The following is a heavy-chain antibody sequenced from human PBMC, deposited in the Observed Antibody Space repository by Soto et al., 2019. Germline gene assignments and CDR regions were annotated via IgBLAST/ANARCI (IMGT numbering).Heavy chain of an antibody. D-gene: IGHD6-13*01. CDR1: GFTFSSYS. J-gene: IGHJ3*02. CDR2: ISSSSSYI. V-gene: IGHV3-21*01. Sequence: PVGSLRLSCAAYGFTFSSYSMNWVRQAPGKGLEWVSSISSSSSYIYYADSVKGRFTISRDNAKNSLYLQMNSLRAEDTAVYYCARDQGYSSSWSDAFDIWGQGTMVTVSS. CDR3: ARDQGYSSSWSDAFDI.